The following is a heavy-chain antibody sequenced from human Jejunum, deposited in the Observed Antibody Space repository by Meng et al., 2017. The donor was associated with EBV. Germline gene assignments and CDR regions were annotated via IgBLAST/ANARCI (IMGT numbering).Heavy chain of an antibody. D-gene: IGHD4/OR15-4a*01. V-gene: IGHV1-69-2*01. Sequence: EVKLIQPGAEVKKPGATVKISCKVSGYIFSDYYIHWVRQAPGEGLEWMGLVDPQDDETLYAEKFQGRVTITADTSPDTAYMELSSLRSEDTAIYYCALVLRARFNYFDPWGQGTLVTVSS. CDR1: GYIFSDYY. CDR3: ALVLRARFNYFDP. J-gene: IGHJ5*02. CDR2: VDPQDDET.